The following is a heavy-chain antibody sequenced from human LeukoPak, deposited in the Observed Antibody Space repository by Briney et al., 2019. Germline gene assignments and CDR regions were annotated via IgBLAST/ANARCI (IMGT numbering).Heavy chain of an antibody. CDR1: GFTFSSYA. CDR3: ARPIAAVVGNWFDP. D-gene: IGHD6-13*01. J-gene: IGHJ5*02. V-gene: IGHV3-30-3*01. CDR2: ISYDGSNK. Sequence: PGGSLRLSCAASGFTFSSYAMHWVRQAPGKGLEWVAVISYDGSNKYYADSVKGRFTISRDNFKNTLYLQMNSLRAEDTAVYYCARPIAAVVGNWFDPWGQGTLVTVSS.